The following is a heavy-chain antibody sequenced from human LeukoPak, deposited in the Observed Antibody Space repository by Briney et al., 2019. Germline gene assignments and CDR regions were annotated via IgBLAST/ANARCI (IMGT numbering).Heavy chain of an antibody. J-gene: IGHJ4*02. D-gene: IGHD6-6*01. CDR1: GFTFNSYA. CDR3: ARHRSSWLIDY. Sequence: PGGSLRLSCAASGFTFNSYAMSWVRQAPWERLQWVSGISDSGGNTYYADSVRGRFTISRDNSKNTLYLQMNGLRAEDTAVYYCARHRSSWLIDYWGQGTLVTVSS. CDR2: ISDSGGNT. V-gene: IGHV3-23*01.